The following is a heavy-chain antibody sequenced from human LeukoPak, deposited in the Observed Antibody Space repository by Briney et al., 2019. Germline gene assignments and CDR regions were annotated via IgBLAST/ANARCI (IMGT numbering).Heavy chain of an antibody. J-gene: IGHJ5*02. CDR1: GFTVSSNY. CDR3: ARHPWYSSSWYWFDP. D-gene: IGHD6-13*01. V-gene: IGHV3-53*01. Sequence: GGSLRLSCAASGFTVSSNYMSWVRQAPGKGLEWVSVIYSGGSTYYADSVKGRFTISRDNSKNTLYLQMNSLRAEDTAVYYCARHPWYSSSWYWFDPWGQGTLVTVSS. CDR2: IYSGGST.